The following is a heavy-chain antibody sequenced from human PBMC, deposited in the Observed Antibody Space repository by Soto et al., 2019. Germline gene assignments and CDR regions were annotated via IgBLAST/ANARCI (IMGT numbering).Heavy chain of an antibody. CDR2: ISYDGSNK. D-gene: IGHD1-26*01. CDR1: GFTFSSYG. V-gene: IGHV3-30*18. CDR3: AKDRGGDKWELVGYYYYGMDV. Sequence: PGGSLRLSCAASGFTFSSYGMHWVRQAPGKGLEWVAVISYDGSNKYYADSVKGRFTISRDNSKNTLYLQMNSLRAEDTAVYYCAKDRGGDKWELVGYYYYGMDVWGQGTTVTVSS. J-gene: IGHJ6*02.